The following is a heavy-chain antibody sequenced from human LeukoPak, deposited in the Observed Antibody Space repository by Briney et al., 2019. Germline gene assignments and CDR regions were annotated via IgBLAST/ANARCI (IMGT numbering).Heavy chain of an antibody. CDR3: ARLPPTTGTTSDAFDI. CDR2: IYPGDSDT. CDR1: GYSFTSYW. J-gene: IGHJ3*02. D-gene: IGHD1-1*01. V-gene: IGHV5-51*01. Sequence: GESLQISCKGSGYSFTSYWIGWVRQMPGKGLEWMGIIYPGDSDTRYSPSFHGQVTISADKSISTAYLQWSSLKASDTAMYYCARLPPTTGTTSDAFDIWGQGTMVTVSS.